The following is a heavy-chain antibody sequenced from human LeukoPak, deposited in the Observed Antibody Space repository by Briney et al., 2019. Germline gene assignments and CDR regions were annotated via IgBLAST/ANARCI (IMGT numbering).Heavy chain of an antibody. CDR3: ARGVTSWPQGPYDFDY. Sequence: PGGSLRLSCAVSGFTFIDYAMHWVRQAPGKGLEWVASIQSNGNEKYSSDSLKGRFTISRDNSKNTLYLQMNTVRPEDTAVFYCARGVTSWPQGPYDFDYWGQGTLITVSS. V-gene: IGHV3-30*02. D-gene: IGHD2-2*01. CDR1: GFTFIDYA. CDR2: IQSNGNEK. J-gene: IGHJ4*02.